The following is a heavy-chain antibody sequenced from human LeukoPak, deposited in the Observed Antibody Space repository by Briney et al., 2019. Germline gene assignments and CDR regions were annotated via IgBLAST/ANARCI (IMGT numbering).Heavy chain of an antibody. J-gene: IGHJ4*02. V-gene: IGHV3-7*03. CDR3: ARRYFDY. Sequence: GGSLRLSCAASGFTFSGHWMTWVRQAPGKGLEWVANIKEDGSKKNYVDSVKGRFTISRDNAKNSLYLQMASLRAEDTAMYYCARRYFDYWGQGTLVTVSS. CDR2: IKEDGSKK. D-gene: IGHD2-15*01. CDR1: GFTFSGHW.